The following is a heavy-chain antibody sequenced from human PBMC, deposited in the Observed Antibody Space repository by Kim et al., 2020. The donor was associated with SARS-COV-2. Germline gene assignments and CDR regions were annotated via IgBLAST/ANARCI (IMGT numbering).Heavy chain of an antibody. J-gene: IGHJ4*02. Sequence: WGSLRLSCAASGFTFSSYGMHWVRQAPGKGLEWVAVISYDGSNKYYADSVKGRFTISRDNSKNTLYLQMNSLRAEDTAVYYCAKGGRWERFDYWGQGTLVTVSS. CDR2: ISYDGSNK. CDR3: AKGGRWERFDY. V-gene: IGHV3-30*18. CDR1: GFTFSSYG. D-gene: IGHD1-26*01.